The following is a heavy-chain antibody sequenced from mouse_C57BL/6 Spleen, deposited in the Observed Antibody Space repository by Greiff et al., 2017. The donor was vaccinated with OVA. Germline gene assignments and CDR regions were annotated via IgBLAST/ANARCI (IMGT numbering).Heavy chain of an antibody. CDR3: ARSTGSFAY. CDR1: GYTFTDYY. CDR2: INPYNGGT. J-gene: IGHJ3*01. Sequence: EVQLQQSGPVLVKPGASVTMSCKASGYTFTDYYMNWVKQSHGKSLEWIGVINPYNGGTSYNQKFKGKATLTVDKSSSTAHMELNSLTSEDSAVYCCARSTGSFAYWGQGTLVTVSA. V-gene: IGHV1-19*01. D-gene: IGHD4-1*02.